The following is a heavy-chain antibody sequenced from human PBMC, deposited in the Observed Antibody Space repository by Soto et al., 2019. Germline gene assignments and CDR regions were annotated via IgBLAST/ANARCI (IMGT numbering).Heavy chain of an antibody. CDR1: GFTFSSYS. V-gene: IGHV3-21*01. J-gene: IGHJ5*02. CDR2: ISSSSSYI. CDR3: ARDGPPSYYDILTGYYLDWFDP. D-gene: IGHD3-9*01. Sequence: GGSLILSCAASGFTFSSYSMNWVRQAPGKGLEWVSSISSSSSYIYYADSVKGRFTISRDNAKNSLYLQMNSLRAEDTAVYYCARDGPPSYYDILTGYYLDWFDPWGQGTLVTVSS.